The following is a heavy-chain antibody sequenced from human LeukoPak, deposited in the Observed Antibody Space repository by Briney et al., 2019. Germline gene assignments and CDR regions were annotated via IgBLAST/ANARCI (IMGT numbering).Heavy chain of an antibody. CDR1: GFTFRNYV. CDR3: ARDGEVVRYYYDSSGYYYDY. CDR2: ISYDGSNK. Sequence: GGSLRLSCAASGFTFRNYVIHWVRQAPGKGLEWVAVISYDGSNKYYADSVKGRFTISRDNSKNTLYLQMNSLRAEDTAVYYCARDGEVVRYYYDSSGYYYDYWGQGTLVTVSS. J-gene: IGHJ4*02. D-gene: IGHD3-22*01. V-gene: IGHV3-30-3*01.